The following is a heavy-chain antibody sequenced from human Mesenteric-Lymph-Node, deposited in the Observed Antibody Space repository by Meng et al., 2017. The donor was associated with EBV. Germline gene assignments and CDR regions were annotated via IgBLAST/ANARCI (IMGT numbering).Heavy chain of an antibody. V-gene: IGHV1-46*01. CDR3: AREGGA. CDR1: GYTFTSYP. CDR2: TSRTDGSA. J-gene: IGHJ5*02. Sequence: QVQLVQSGSELKKPGASVKVSCTASGYTFTSYPMNWVRQAPGQGLEWMGMTSRTDGSATYAQKFQGRLTVTSDTSTTTAYMELSSLRSEDTAVYYCAREGGAWGQGTLVTVSS.